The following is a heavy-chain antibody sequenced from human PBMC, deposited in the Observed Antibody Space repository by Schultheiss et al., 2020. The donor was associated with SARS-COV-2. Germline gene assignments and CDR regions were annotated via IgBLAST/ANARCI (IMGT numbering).Heavy chain of an antibody. CDR1: GYRFISYG. Sequence: ASVKVSCKTSGYRFISYGITWVRQAPGQGLEWVGWISPYNGDTRYAESLQGRVTMTTDTSTNTAYMELRSLRSDDTAVYYCAREGSGSGSYYDWFDPWGQGTLVTVSS. CDR3: AREGSGSGSYYDWFDP. CDR2: ISPYNGDT. D-gene: IGHD1-26*01. V-gene: IGHV1-18*01. J-gene: IGHJ5*02.